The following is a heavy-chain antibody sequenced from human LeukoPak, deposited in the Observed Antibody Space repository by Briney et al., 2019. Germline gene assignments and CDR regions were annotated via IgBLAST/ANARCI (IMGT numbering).Heavy chain of an antibody. CDR3: ARQSSGIVGATTFPFFDY. D-gene: IGHD1-26*01. V-gene: IGHV1-46*01. CDR1: GYTFTNYY. CDR2: INPSIGDT. Sequence: GASVKVSCKASGYTFTNYYIHWVRQAPGQGLEWVGIINPSIGDTKNAQKFQGRVTMTWDTSTSTVYMELSSLRYEDTAVYYCARQSSGIVGATTFPFFDYWGQGTLVTVSS. J-gene: IGHJ4*02.